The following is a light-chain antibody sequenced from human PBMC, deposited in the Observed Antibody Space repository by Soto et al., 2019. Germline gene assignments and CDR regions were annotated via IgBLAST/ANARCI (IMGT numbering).Light chain of an antibody. Sequence: IQMTQSPSSLSASAGDRVTISCRASQGIRNDLGWYQQKPGKAPKLLIYGASTLQSGVPSRFSGSGSGTDFTLTISSLQPEDFATYYCQQLNKYPSTFGGGTKVDIK. CDR2: GAS. CDR1: QGIRND. J-gene: IGKJ4*01. CDR3: QQLNKYPST. V-gene: IGKV1-17*01.